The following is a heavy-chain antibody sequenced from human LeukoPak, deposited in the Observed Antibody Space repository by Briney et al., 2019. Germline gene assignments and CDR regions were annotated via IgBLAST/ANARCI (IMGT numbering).Heavy chain of an antibody. J-gene: IGHJ4*02. CDR3: ARGPMGSSLDY. CDR2: INHSGST. V-gene: IGHV4-34*01. Sequence: SETLSLTCTVSGGSISSYYWSWIRQPPGKGLEWIGEINHSGSTNYNPSLKSRVTISVDTSKNQFSLKLSSVTAADTAVYYCARGPMGSSLDYWGQGTLVTVSS. D-gene: IGHD6-6*01. CDR1: GGSISSYY.